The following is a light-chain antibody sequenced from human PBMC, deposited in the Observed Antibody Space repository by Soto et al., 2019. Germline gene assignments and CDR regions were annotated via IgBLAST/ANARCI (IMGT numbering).Light chain of an antibody. Sequence: DIQMTQSPSTLSASVGDRVTITCRASENINSGLAWYQQRPGKAPKLLIYDASTLEREVPSRFSGSGFGTEFTLIITSLQPDDFASYYCQQYNSYCTFGGGTKVEIK. CDR2: DAS. V-gene: IGKV1-5*01. CDR1: ENINSG. CDR3: QQYNSYCT. J-gene: IGKJ4*02.